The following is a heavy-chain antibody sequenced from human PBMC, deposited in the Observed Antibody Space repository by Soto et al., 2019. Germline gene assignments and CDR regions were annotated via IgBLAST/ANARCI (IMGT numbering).Heavy chain of an antibody. CDR1: GFSLSTSGVG. V-gene: IGHV2-5*02. CDR3: AHITMVRGVPRELYYYYYYMDV. CDR2: IYWDDDK. Sequence: ESGPTLVNPTQTLTLTCTFSGFSLSTSGVGVGWIRQPPGKALEWLALIYWDDDKRYSPSLKSRLTITKDTSKNQVVLTMTNMDPVDTATYYCAHITMVRGVPRELYYYYYYMDVWGKGTTVTVSS. J-gene: IGHJ6*03. D-gene: IGHD3-10*01.